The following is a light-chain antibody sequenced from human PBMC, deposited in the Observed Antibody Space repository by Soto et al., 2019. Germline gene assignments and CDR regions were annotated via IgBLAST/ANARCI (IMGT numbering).Light chain of an antibody. Sequence: EIVMTQSPATLSVSPGERAILSCSASQSIRTNVAWYQQRPGQAPRLLIYGASTRATDIPARFSSSGSGTEFTLTISSLQSEDFESYYCHQYNHWTSITFGQGTRLEF. J-gene: IGKJ5*01. V-gene: IGKV3-15*01. CDR3: HQYNHWTSIT. CDR1: QSIRTN. CDR2: GAS.